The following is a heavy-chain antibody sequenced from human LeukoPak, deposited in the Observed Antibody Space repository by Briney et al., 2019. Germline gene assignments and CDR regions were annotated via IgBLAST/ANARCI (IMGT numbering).Heavy chain of an antibody. V-gene: IGHV3-21*01. CDR1: GFTFSSYS. J-gene: IGHJ4*02. CDR2: ISSSSYI. D-gene: IGHD1-26*01. CDR3: ARREVGATLDY. Sequence: GGSLRLSCAASGFTFSSYSMNWVRQAPGKGLEWVSSISSSSYIYYADSVKGRFTISRDNAKNSLYLQMNSLRAEDTAVYYCARREVGATLDYWGQGTLVTVSS.